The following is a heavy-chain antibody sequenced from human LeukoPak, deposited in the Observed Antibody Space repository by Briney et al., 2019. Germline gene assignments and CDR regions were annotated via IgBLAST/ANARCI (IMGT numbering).Heavy chain of an antibody. V-gene: IGHV4-34*01. CDR1: GGSFSGYY. CDR2: INHSGST. CDR3: ARLQGDYVDY. J-gene: IGHJ4*02. Sequence: PSETLSLTCAVYGGSFSGYYWSWIRQPPGKGLEWIGEINHSGSTNYNPSLKSRVIISVDTSKNHFSLKLNSVTAADTAVYHCARLQGDYVDYWGQGTPVTVSS.